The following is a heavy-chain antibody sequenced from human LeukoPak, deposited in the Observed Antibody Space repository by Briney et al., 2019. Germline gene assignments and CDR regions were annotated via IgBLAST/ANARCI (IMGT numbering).Heavy chain of an antibody. Sequence: GWSLRPSYASSEITFNIYGISGGHKPPEKGVWWGSIISGSGGTTYYAYSQRGRFTFSDNTTNTTLYLQISILTADTTPVYYCAKTGLAAADEDHWGEGTLVTVSS. J-gene: IGHJ4*02. CDR2: ISGSGGTT. D-gene: IGHD6-13*01. CDR3: AKTGLAAADEDH. CDR1: EITFNIYG. V-gene: IGHV3-23*01.